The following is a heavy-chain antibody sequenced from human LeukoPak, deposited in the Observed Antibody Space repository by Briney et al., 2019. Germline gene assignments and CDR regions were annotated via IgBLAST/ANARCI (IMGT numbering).Heavy chain of an antibody. Sequence: SETLSLTCTVSGDSIRSSNYYWAWIRQAPGKGLEWIASTYYSGSTYYGPSLQSRVTISVDTSKNQFSLKLSSVTAADTAVYYCARGGYDSLFDYWGQGTLVTVSS. CDR1: GDSIRSSNYY. CDR3: ARGGYDSLFDY. V-gene: IGHV4-39*01. CDR2: TYYSGST. J-gene: IGHJ4*02. D-gene: IGHD5-12*01.